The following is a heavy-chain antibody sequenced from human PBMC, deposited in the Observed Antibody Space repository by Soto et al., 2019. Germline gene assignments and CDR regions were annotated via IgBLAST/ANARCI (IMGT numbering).Heavy chain of an antibody. D-gene: IGHD3-10*01. CDR2: ISYDGNNE. CDR1: GFTFRSYG. CDR3: ANSFYFNSGRYYPFKY. J-gene: IGHJ4*02. V-gene: IGHV3-30*18. Sequence: QGQLVESGGGVVQPGRSLRLSCAASGFTFRSYGMHWVRQGPGKGLEWVAVISYDGNNEYYADSVKGRFTISRDNSENTLYLQMNSLRAEDTAVYYCANSFYFNSGRYYPFKYWGQGTLVTVSS.